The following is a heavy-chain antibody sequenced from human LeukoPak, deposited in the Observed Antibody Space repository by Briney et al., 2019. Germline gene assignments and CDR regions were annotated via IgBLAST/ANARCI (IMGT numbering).Heavy chain of an antibody. D-gene: IGHD6-13*01. Sequence: GGSLRLSCAAFGFTFSSYGMHWVRQAPGKGLEWVAVISYDGSNKYYADSVKGRFTISRDNSKNTLYLQMNSLRAEDTAVYYCARGKLAAAGYNDYWGQGTLVTVSS. J-gene: IGHJ4*02. CDR1: GFTFSSYG. CDR2: ISYDGSNK. V-gene: IGHV3-30*03. CDR3: ARGKLAAAGYNDY.